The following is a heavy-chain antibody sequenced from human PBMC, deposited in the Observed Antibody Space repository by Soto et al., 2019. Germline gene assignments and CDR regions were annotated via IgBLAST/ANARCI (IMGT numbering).Heavy chain of an antibody. CDR1: GYTFTSYG. CDR2: INPYNGNT. J-gene: IGHJ4*02. Sequence: QVQLVQSGAEVKKPGASVKVSCKASGYTFTSYGISWVRQAPGQGLEWMGWINPYNGNTNYAQKLQGRVTMTTDTSTITAYIELRSLRSVDTAVYYCARDWFGIDYWGQGTLVTVSS. V-gene: IGHV1-18*01. CDR3: ARDWFGIDY. D-gene: IGHD3-16*01.